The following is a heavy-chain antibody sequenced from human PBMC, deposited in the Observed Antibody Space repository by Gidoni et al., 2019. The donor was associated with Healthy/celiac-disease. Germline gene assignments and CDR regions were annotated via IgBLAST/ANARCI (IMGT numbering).Heavy chain of an antibody. Sequence: QVQLVESGGGVVQPGRSLRLSCAASGFTFSSYGMHWVRQAPGKGLEWVAVISYDGSNKYYADSVKGRFTISRDNSKNTLYLQMNSLRAEDTAVYYCAKDVAELDDAFDIWGQGTMVTVSS. CDR1: GFTFSSYG. CDR3: AKDVAELDDAFDI. CDR2: ISYDGSNK. V-gene: IGHV3-30*18. D-gene: IGHD1-26*01. J-gene: IGHJ3*02.